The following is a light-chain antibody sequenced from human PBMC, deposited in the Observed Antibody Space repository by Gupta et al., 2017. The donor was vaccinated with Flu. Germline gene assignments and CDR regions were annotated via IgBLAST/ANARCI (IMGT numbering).Light chain of an antibody. CDR1: QNIGTY. V-gene: IGKV3-11*01. Sequence: ERATLSCRASQNIGTYLAWYQQKPGQAPRLLIYGASNRATGIPSRFSGSGSGTDFTLTISSLETEDFAVYFCQQRSNWPPIIFGQGTRLEIK. J-gene: IGKJ5*01. CDR2: GAS. CDR3: QQRSNWPPII.